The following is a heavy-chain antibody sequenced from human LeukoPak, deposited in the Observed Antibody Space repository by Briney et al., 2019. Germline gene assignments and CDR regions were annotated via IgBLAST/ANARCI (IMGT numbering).Heavy chain of an antibody. V-gene: IGHV3-30-3*01. Sequence: GGSLRLSCAASGFTFSAYAMHWVRQAPGKGLEWVAVISYDGTTKYHADSVKGRFTISRDNSKNTLYLQMNTLRAEDTAVYYCARVRIVGSTYDAFDIWGQGTMVTVSS. D-gene: IGHD1-26*01. CDR1: GFTFSAYA. CDR3: ARVRIVGSTYDAFDI. J-gene: IGHJ3*02. CDR2: ISYDGTTK.